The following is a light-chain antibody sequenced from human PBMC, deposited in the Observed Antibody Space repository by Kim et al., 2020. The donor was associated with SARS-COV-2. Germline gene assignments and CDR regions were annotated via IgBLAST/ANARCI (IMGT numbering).Light chain of an antibody. CDR2: DVN. CDR1: SSDVGGYNF. CDR3: SSYAGTNNFYV. J-gene: IGLJ1*01. V-gene: IGLV2-8*01. Sequence: QSVTIACTGTSSDVGGYNFVSGHQQQPGKAPKLIIYDVNKRPSGVPNRFSGSKSGNTASLTVSGLQAEDEADYYCSSYAGTNNFYVFGTGTKVTVL.